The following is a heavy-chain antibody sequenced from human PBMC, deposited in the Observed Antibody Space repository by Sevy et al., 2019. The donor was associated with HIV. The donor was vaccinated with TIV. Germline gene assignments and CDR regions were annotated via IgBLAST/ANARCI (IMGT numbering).Heavy chain of an antibody. CDR2: TYYRSKWYN. V-gene: IGHV6-1*01. Sequence: SQTLSLTCAISGDSVSSNSAAWNWIRQSPSRGLEWLGRTYYRSKWYNDNAVSVKSRITINPDTSKNQFSLQLNSVTPEDTAVYYCARDPSPTWPYYYDSSGYRGVDAFDIWGQGTMVTVSS. J-gene: IGHJ3*02. CDR1: GDSVSSNSAA. CDR3: ARDPSPTWPYYYDSSGYRGVDAFDI. D-gene: IGHD3-22*01.